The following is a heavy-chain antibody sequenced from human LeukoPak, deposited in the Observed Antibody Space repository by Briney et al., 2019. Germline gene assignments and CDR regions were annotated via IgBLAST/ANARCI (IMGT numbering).Heavy chain of an antibody. J-gene: IGHJ4*02. V-gene: IGHV3-23*01. CDR2: ISGSGGST. CDR3: AKNSGGPFDY. CDR1: GFIFTDYW. Sequence: GGSLRLSCAASGFIFTDYWMSWVRQAPGKGLEWVSAISGSGGSTYYADSVKGRFTISRDNSNNTLYLQMNSLRSEDTAVYYCAKNSGGPFDYWGQGTLLTVSS. D-gene: IGHD2-15*01.